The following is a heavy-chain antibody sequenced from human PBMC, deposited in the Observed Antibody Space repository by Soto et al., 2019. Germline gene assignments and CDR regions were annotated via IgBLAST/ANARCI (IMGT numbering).Heavy chain of an antibody. CDR3: ARDLSGRADV. J-gene: IGHJ6*02. CDR1: EFTLSSYW. Sequence: GGSLRLSCVDSEFTLSSYWMHWVRQVPGKGLVWVSRMNEDGSTTDYADSVKGRFTISRDNARNTLYLQMNSLRAEDTAVYYCARDLSGRADVWGQGTTVTVSS. CDR2: MNEDGSTT. V-gene: IGHV3-74*01. D-gene: IGHD3-10*01.